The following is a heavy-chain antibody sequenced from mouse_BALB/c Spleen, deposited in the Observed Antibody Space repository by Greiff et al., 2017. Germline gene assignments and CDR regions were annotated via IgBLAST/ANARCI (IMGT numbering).Heavy chain of an antibody. CDR3: TRRMIRGNFDV. Sequence: EVQLVESGGGLVQPGGSMKLSCVASGFTFSNYWMNWVRQSPEKGLEWVAEIRLKSNNYATHYAESVKGRFTISRDDSKSSVYLQMNNLRAEDTGIYYCTRRMIRGNFDVWGAGTTVTVSS. CDR2: IRLKSNNYAT. D-gene: IGHD2-4*01. J-gene: IGHJ1*01. V-gene: IGHV6-6*02. CDR1: GFTFSNYW.